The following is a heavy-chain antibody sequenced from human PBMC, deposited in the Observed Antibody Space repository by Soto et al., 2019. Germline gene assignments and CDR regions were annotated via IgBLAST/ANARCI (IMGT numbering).Heavy chain of an antibody. V-gene: IGHV4-59*08. J-gene: IGHJ4*02. CDR2: IYYSGST. D-gene: IGHD2-21*02. CDR3: ARRSLVTNSGGDFDY. Sequence: SETLSLTCTVSGGSISSYYWSWIRQPPGKGLEWIGYIYYSGSTNYNPSLKSRVTISVDTSKNQFSLKLSSVTAADTAVYYCARRSLVTNSGGDFDYWGQGTLVTVSS. CDR1: GGSISSYY.